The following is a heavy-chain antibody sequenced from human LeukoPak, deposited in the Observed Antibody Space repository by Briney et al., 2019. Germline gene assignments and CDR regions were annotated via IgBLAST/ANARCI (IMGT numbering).Heavy chain of an antibody. CDR2: INHSGGT. D-gene: IGHD2-15*01. Sequence: PSETLSLTCAVYGGSFSGYYWSWIRQSPGKGLEWIGEINHSGGTNHNPPLNSRVTISVDTSKIQFSLKLRSVTAADAAVYYWARDLKDCSGGSCYGIDYWGQGTLVTVSS. J-gene: IGHJ4*02. CDR1: GGSFSGYY. V-gene: IGHV4-34*01. CDR3: ARDLKDCSGGSCYGIDY.